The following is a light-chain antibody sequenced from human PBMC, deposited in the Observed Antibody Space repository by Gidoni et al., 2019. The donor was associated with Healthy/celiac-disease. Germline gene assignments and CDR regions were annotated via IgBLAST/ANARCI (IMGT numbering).Light chain of an antibody. CDR3: QQSYSTPPRT. CDR1: QRISSY. Sequence: DIQMTQSPSSLSASVGDRVTITCRARQRISSYLNWYQQKPGKAPKLLIYAASSLQSGVPSRFSVSGSGTDFTLTISSLQPEDFATYYCQQSYSTPPRTFXQXTQVEIK. V-gene: IGKV1-39*01. J-gene: IGKJ1*01. CDR2: AAS.